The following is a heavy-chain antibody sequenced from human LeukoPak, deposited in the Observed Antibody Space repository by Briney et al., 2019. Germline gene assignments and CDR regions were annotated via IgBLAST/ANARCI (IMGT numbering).Heavy chain of an antibody. J-gene: IGHJ6*02. CDR1: GGTFSSYA. CDR2: IIPIFGTA. CDR3: ASIVVVTAIRSIYYYYGMDV. V-gene: IGHV1-69*13. Sequence: GASVKVSCKASGGTFSSYAISWVRQAPGQGLEWMGGIIPIFGTANYAQKFQGRVTITADESTSTAYMELSSLRSEDTAVYYCASIVVVTAIRSIYYYYGMDVWGQGTTVTVSS. D-gene: IGHD2-21*02.